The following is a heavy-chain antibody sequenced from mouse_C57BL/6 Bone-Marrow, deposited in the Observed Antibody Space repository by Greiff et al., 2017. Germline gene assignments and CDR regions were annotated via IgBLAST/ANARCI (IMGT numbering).Heavy chain of an antibody. D-gene: IGHD1-1*01. Sequence: VQLQQSGPELVKPGASVKISCKASGYSFTGYYMNWVKQSPEKSLEWIGEINPSTGGTTYNPKFKAKATLTVDKSSSTAYMQLKSLTSEDSAVYYCARDYYGSSYSYYFDYWGQGTTLTVSS. CDR3: ARDYYGSSYSYYFDY. V-gene: IGHV1-42*01. CDR2: INPSTGGT. J-gene: IGHJ2*01. CDR1: GYSFTGYY.